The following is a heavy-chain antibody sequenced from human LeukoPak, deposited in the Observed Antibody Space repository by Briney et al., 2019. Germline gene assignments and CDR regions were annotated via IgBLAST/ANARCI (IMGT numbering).Heavy chain of an antibody. Sequence: GGSLRLSCAASGFTFSSYGMHWVRQAPGKGLEWVAFIRYDGSNKYYADSVKGRFTISRDNSKNSLYLQMNTLRAEDTAVYYCATYSSLNRREFQYWGQGTLLTVSS. CDR1: GFTFSSYG. D-gene: IGHD3-22*01. CDR2: IRYDGSNK. J-gene: IGHJ1*01. V-gene: IGHV3-30*02. CDR3: ATYSSLNRREFQY.